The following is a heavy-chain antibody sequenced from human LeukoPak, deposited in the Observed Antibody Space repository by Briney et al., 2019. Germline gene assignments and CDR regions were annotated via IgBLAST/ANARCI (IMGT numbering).Heavy chain of an antibody. V-gene: IGHV4-39*07. Sequence: SETLSLTCTVSGGSISSSSYYWGWIRQPPGKGLEWIGSIYYSGSTYYNPSLKSRVTISVDTSKNQFSLKLSSVTAADTAVYYCARLDSYDYGDYVFDYWGQGTLVTVSS. CDR1: GGSISSSSYY. CDR3: ARLDSYDYGDYVFDY. J-gene: IGHJ4*02. CDR2: IYYSGST. D-gene: IGHD4-17*01.